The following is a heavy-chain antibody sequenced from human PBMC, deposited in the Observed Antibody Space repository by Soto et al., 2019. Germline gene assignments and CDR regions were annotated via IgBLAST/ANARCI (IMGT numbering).Heavy chain of an antibody. Sequence: GGSLRLSCAASGFTLSNYAMHWVRQAPGKGLEWVAVISYDGSNKYYADSVKGRFTISRDNSKNTLYLQMNSLRAEDTAVYYCARSAIVLMVYAIGTWFDPWGQGTLVTVSS. V-gene: IGHV3-30-3*01. D-gene: IGHD2-8*01. CDR2: ISYDGSNK. CDR1: GFTLSNYA. CDR3: ARSAIVLMVYAIGTWFDP. J-gene: IGHJ5*02.